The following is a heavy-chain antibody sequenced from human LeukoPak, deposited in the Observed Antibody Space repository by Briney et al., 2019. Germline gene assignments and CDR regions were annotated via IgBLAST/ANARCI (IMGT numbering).Heavy chain of an antibody. D-gene: IGHD5-24*01. CDR1: GGSISSYY. Sequence: PSETLSLTCTVSGGSISSYYWSWIRQPPGKGLEWIGYIYYSGSTNYNPSLKSRVSISVDTSKNQFSLKLSSVTAADTAMYYCARAPRWLQPFDYWGQGTLVTVSS. J-gene: IGHJ4*02. V-gene: IGHV4-59*01. CDR3: ARAPRWLQPFDY. CDR2: IYYSGST.